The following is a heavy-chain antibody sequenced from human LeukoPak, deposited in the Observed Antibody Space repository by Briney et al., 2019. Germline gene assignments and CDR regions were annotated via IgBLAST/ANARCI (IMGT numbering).Heavy chain of an antibody. Sequence: PTGGSLRLSCAASGFTFSSYAMSWVRQAPGKGLEWVSAISGSGGSTYYADSVKGRFTISRDNSKNTLYLQMNSLRAEDTAVYYCATQYDFWSGKSGFDYWGQGTLVTVSS. CDR3: ATQYDFWSGKSGFDY. J-gene: IGHJ4*02. CDR2: ISGSGGST. CDR1: GFTFSSYA. V-gene: IGHV3-23*01. D-gene: IGHD3-3*01.